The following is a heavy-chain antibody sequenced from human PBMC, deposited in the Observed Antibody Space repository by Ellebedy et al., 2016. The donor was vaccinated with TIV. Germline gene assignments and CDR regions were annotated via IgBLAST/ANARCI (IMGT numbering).Heavy chain of an antibody. CDR2: MSFGETDQ. CDR1: GFSFSTYA. Sequence: GESLKISCAAPGFSFSTYAMHWVRQAPGKGLEWVAVMSFGETDQYYADSVKGRFTISRDNSKNTLYLQMNSLRVEDSALYYCARPQNSYGYLYFFDHWGQGTLVTVSS. D-gene: IGHD5-18*01. J-gene: IGHJ4*02. V-gene: IGHV3-30*04. CDR3: ARPQNSYGYLYFFDH.